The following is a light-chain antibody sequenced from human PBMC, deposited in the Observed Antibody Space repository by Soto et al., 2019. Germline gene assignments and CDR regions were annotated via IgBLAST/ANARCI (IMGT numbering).Light chain of an antibody. CDR3: QQYGSPPYT. V-gene: IGKV3-20*01. J-gene: IGKJ2*01. CDR1: QSVSSSY. Sequence: EIVLTQSPGTLSLSPGERATLSCRASQSVSSSYLAWYQQKPGKAPRLLIYGASSRATGIPDRFSGSGSGTDFTLTISRLEPEDFAVYYCQQYGSPPYTFGQGTKLEIK. CDR2: GAS.